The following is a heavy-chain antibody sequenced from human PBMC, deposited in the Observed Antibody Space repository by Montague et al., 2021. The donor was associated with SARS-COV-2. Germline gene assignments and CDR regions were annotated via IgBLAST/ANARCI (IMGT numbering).Heavy chain of an antibody. CDR3: ARTYGSGRGFDL. D-gene: IGHD3-10*01. CDR1: GFSLSTSGMC. CDR2: IDWDDDK. J-gene: IGHJ2*01. V-gene: IGHV2-70*11. Sequence: PALVKPTQTLTLTCTFSGFSLSTSGMCVSWIRQPPGKALEWLARIDWDDDKYYSTSLKTRLTLSKDTSKNQVVLTMTNMDPVDTATYYCARTYGSGRGFDLWGRGTLVTVSS.